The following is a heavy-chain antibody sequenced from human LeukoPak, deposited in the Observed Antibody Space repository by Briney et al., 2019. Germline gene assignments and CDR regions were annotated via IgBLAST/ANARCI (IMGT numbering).Heavy chain of an antibody. CDR1: GYSISSGYY. CDR2: IYHSGST. J-gene: IGHJ4*02. CDR3: ARTQVGYSSGWGLDY. V-gene: IGHV4-38-2*02. D-gene: IGHD6-19*01. Sequence: SETLSLTCTVSGYSISSGYYWGWIRQPPGKGLEWIGSIYHSGSTYYNPSLKSRVTISVDTSKNQFSLKLSSVTAADTAVYYCARTQVGYSSGWGLDYWGQGTLVTVSS.